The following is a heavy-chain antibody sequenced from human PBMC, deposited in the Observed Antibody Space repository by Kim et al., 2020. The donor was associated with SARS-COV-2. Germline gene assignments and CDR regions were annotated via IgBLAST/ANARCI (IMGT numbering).Heavy chain of an antibody. CDR3: AGADSSLSVVADN. Sequence: GGSLRLSCVASGFTFSNYDMHWVRQSTGKGLEWVSAIGNTGDTYYTDSVKGRFTISSEDPKNSLYLLMNNLRAGDSAAYYCAGADSSLSVVADNWGQGTL. CDR1: GFTFSNYD. CDR2: IGNTGDT. V-gene: IGHV3-13*01. J-gene: IGHJ4*02. D-gene: IGHD3-22*01.